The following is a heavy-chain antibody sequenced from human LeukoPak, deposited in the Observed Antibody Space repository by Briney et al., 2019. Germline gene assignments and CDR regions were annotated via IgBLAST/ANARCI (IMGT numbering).Heavy chain of an antibody. Sequence: GASVKVSCKASGYTFTSYGISWVRQAPGQGLEWMGWISAYNGNTNYAQKLQGRVTMTTDTSTSTAYMELRSLRSDDTAVYYSARGTGVLYYYGMDVWGQGTTVTVSS. D-gene: IGHD1-14*01. CDR1: GYTFTSYG. J-gene: IGHJ6*02. CDR2: ISAYNGNT. V-gene: IGHV1-18*01. CDR3: ARGTGVLYYYGMDV.